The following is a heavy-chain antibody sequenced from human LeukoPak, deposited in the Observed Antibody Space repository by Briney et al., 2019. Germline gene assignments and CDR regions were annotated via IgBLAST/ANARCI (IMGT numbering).Heavy chain of an antibody. CDR3: ARDGYDRPSAFDI. CDR1: GYTFAAYG. D-gene: IGHD3-22*01. V-gene: IGHV1-18*01. CDR2: ISAYNGNT. J-gene: IGHJ3*02. Sequence: ASVKVSCKASGYTFAAYGISWVRQAPGQVLEWMGWISAYNGNTNYAQKLQGRVTMTTDTSTNTANLELRGPRSDDTAVYYCARDGYDRPSAFDIWGQGTMVTVSS.